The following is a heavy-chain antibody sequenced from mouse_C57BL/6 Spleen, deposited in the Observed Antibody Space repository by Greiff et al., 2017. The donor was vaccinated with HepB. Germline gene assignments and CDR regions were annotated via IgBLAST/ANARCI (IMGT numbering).Heavy chain of an antibody. CDR3: TREMGRYYGSSYENWYFDV. V-gene: IGHV1-15*01. CDR2: IDPETGGT. CDR1: GYTFTDYE. D-gene: IGHD1-1*01. Sequence: VQLQQSGAELVRPGASVTLSCKASGYTFTDYEMHWVKQTPVHGLEWIGAIDPETGGTAYNQKFKGKAILTADKSSSTAYMELRSLTSEDSAVYYCTREMGRYYGSSYENWYFDVWGTGTTVTVSS. J-gene: IGHJ1*03.